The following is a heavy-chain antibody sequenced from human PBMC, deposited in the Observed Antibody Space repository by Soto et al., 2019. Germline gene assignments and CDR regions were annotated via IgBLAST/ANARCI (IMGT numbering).Heavy chain of an antibody. Sequence: YTLSLTCTVSGGAVSSGTYYWSWIRQPPGKGLEWIGHIYFTGSTNYNPSLKSRVTMSLDTSRNQFSLKLSSVTAADTAVYYCTRGPPRVQWFDPWGLGTLVTVSS. J-gene: IGHJ5*02. CDR3: TRGPPRVQWFDP. V-gene: IGHV4-61*01. CDR1: GGAVSSGTYY. CDR2: IYFTGST.